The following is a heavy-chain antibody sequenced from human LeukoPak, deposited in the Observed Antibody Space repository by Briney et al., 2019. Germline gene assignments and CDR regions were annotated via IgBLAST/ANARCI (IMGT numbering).Heavy chain of an antibody. CDR3: ARVRSPGVLDY. D-gene: IGHD3-10*01. J-gene: IGHJ4*02. V-gene: IGHV1-3*01. Sequence: ASVKVSCKASGYTFTSYAMHWVRQAPGQRLKWMGWINAGNGNTKYSQKFQGRVTITRDTSASTAYMELSSLGSEDTAVYYCARVRSPGVLDYWGQGTLVTVSS. CDR2: INAGNGNT. CDR1: GYTFTSYA.